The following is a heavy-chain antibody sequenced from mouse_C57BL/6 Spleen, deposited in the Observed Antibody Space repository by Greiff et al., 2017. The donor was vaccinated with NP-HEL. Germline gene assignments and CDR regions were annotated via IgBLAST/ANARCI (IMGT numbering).Heavy chain of an antibody. Sequence: EVHLVESGPELVKPGASVKISCKASGYSFTGYYMNWVKQSPEKSLEWIGEINPSTGGTTYNQKFKAKATLTVDKSSSTAYMQLKSLTSEDSAVYYCASGGNYPFAYWGQGTLVTVSA. V-gene: IGHV1-42*01. CDR1: GYSFTGYY. CDR3: ASGGNYPFAY. D-gene: IGHD2-1*01. J-gene: IGHJ3*01. CDR2: INPSTGGT.